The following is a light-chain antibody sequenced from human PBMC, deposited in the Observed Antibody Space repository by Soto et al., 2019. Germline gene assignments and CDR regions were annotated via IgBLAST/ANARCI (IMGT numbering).Light chain of an antibody. J-gene: IGKJ1*01. CDR3: LQDYNYPWP. V-gene: IGKV1-6*01. Sequence: AIQMTHYTSSLSASVGDRVTITCRASQGIRNDLGWYQQEPGKAPKLLIYAASSLESGVPSRFSGSGSGTDFTLTISSLQPEDFATYYCLQDYNYPWPFGQGTKVDIK. CDR2: AAS. CDR1: QGIRND.